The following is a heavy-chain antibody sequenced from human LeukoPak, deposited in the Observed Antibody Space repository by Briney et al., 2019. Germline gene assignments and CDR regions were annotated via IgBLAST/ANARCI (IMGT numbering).Heavy chain of an antibody. D-gene: IGHD3-10*01. V-gene: IGHV3-30*18. CDR3: AKDWGYGSGPGRPIEYFQH. CDR1: GFTFNNYW. CDR2: ISYDGSNK. Sequence: GGSLRLSCSASGFTFNNYWMSWVRQAPGKGLDWVAVISYDGSNKYYADSVKGRFTISRDNSKNTLYLQMNSLRAEDTAVYYCAKDWGYGSGPGRPIEYFQHWGQGTLVTVSS. J-gene: IGHJ1*01.